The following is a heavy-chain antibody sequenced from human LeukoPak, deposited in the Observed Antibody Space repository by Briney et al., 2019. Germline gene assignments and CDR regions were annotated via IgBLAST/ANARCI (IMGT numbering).Heavy chain of an antibody. Sequence: ASVKVSCKTFGYTFTNYAMQWVRQAPGQRLEWMGWINAGNGNTKYSQKFQGRVTITRDTSASIAYMKLSSLRSEDTAVYYCARDRGVTMVRGVIDSFDYWGQGTLVTVSS. V-gene: IGHV1-3*01. CDR1: GYTFTNYA. D-gene: IGHD3-10*01. CDR3: ARDRGVTMVRGVIDSFDY. CDR2: INAGNGNT. J-gene: IGHJ4*02.